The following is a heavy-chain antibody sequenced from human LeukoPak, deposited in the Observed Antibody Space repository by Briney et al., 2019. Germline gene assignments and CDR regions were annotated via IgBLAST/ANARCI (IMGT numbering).Heavy chain of an antibody. D-gene: IGHD3-3*01. V-gene: IGHV3-30*03. J-gene: IGHJ4*02. CDR3: ARGRRDYDFWSGYLYYFDY. CDR2: ISYDGSNK. CDR1: GFTFSSYG. Sequence: QPGGSLRLSCAASGFTFSSYGMHWVRQAPGKGLEWVAVISYDGSNKYYADSVKGRFTISRDNSKNTLYLQMNSLRAEDTAVYYCARGRRDYDFWSGYLYYFDYWGQGTLVTVSS.